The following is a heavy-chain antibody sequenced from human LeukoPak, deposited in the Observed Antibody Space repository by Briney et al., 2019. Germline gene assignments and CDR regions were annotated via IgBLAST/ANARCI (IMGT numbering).Heavy chain of an antibody. CDR1: GGSFSGYY. J-gene: IGHJ4*02. V-gene: IGHV4-34*01. CDR2: INHSGST. D-gene: IGHD6-19*01. Sequence: SETLSLTCAVYGGSFSGYYWSWIRQPPGKGLEWIGEINHSGSTNYNPSLKSRVTISVDTSKNQFSLKLSSVTAADTAVYYCARGLSSGWFFDYWGQGTLVTVSS. CDR3: ARGLSSGWFFDY.